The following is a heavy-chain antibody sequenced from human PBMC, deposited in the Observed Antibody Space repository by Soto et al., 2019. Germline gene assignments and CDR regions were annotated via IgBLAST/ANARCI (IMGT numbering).Heavy chain of an antibody. D-gene: IGHD5-18*01. CDR2: INAGNGNT. J-gene: IGHJ6*02. CDR1: GYTFTSYA. CDR3: RIKSVDTAMVTGGHYYYGMDV. Sequence: QVQLVQSGAEVKKPGASVKVSCKASGYTFTSYAMHWVRQAPGQRLEWMGWINAGNGNTKYSQKFQGRVTITRDTSASTAYMELSSLRSEDTAVYFCRIKSVDTAMVTGGHYYYGMDVWGQGTTVTVSS. V-gene: IGHV1-3*01.